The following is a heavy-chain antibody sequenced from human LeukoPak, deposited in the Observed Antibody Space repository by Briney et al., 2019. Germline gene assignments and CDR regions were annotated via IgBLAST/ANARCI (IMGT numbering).Heavy chain of an antibody. J-gene: IGHJ4*02. V-gene: IGHV3-21*01. CDR2: ISSSSSYI. CDR1: GFTFSSYS. D-gene: IGHD6-13*01. Sequence: GGSLRLSCAASGFTFSSYSMNWVRQAPGKGLEWVSSISSSSSYIYYADSVKGRFTISRDNAKNSLYLQMNSLRAEDTAVYYCASVAPGSSSWYVGRGRNTDYWGQGTLVTVSS. CDR3: ASVAPGSSSWYVGRGRNTDY.